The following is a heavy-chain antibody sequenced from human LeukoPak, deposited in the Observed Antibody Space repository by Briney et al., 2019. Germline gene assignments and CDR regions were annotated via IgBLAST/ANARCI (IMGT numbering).Heavy chain of an antibody. D-gene: IGHD3-16*01. J-gene: IGHJ4*02. CDR2: INPSGGST. Sequence: ASVKVSCKASGYTFTSYYMHWVRQAPGQGLEWMGTINPSGGSTSYAQKFQGRVTMTRDTSTSTVYMELSSLRSEDTAVYYCASTHRGLYYFDYWGQGTLVTVSS. V-gene: IGHV1-46*03. CDR1: GYTFTSYY. CDR3: ASTHRGLYYFDY.